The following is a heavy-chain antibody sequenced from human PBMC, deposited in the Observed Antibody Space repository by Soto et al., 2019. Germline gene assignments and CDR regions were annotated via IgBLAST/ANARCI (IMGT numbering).Heavy chain of an antibody. CDR3: AREGLTGIAAAGTGYYYYGMDV. Sequence: PSETLSLTCTVSGGSISSYYWSWIRQPPGKGLEWIGYIYYSGSTNYNPSLKSRVTISVDTSKNQFSLKLSSVTAADTAVYYCAREGLTGIAAAGTGYYYYGMDVWGQGTTVTVSS. V-gene: IGHV4-59*01. CDR2: IYYSGST. J-gene: IGHJ6*02. CDR1: GGSISSYY. D-gene: IGHD6-13*01.